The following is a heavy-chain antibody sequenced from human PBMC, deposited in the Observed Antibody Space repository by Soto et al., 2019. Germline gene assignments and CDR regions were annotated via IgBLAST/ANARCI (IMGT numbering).Heavy chain of an antibody. D-gene: IGHD2-15*01. CDR3: ARAADCSGGSCYFFLGY. J-gene: IGHJ4*02. Sequence: SETLSLTCTVSGGSISSGDYYWSWIRQPPGKGLEWIGYIYYSGSTYYNPSLKSRVTISVDTSKNQFSLKLSSVTAADTAVYYCARAADCSGGSCYFFLGYWGQGTRVTVSS. CDR1: GGSISSGDYY. CDR2: IYYSGST. V-gene: IGHV4-30-4*01.